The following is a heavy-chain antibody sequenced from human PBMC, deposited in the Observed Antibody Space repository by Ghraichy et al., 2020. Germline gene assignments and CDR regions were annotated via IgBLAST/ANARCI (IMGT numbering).Heavy chain of an antibody. CDR1: GYTFTGQY. V-gene: IGHV1-2*02. CDR3: ARGLAGAPFDP. CDR2: INPNSGGT. D-gene: IGHD6-19*01. J-gene: IGHJ5*02. Sequence: VKVSCKASGYTFTGQYIHWVRQAPGQGLEWMGWINPNSGGTNYAQKFQGRVTMTRDTSISTAYMELSSLRSDDTAVYYCARGLAGAPFDPWGQGTLVTVSS.